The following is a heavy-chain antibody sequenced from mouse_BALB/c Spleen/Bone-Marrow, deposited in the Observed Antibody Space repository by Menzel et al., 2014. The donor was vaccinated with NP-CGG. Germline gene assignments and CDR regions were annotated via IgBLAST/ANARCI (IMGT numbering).Heavy chain of an antibody. D-gene: IGHD1-2*01. Sequence: LQQSGSELVRPGASVKLSCKASGYTFTSYWMHWVKQRHGQGLEWIGNIYPGSGSTNYDEKFKSKGTLTVDTSSSTAYMHLSSLTSEDSAVYCCTRWDYGYMDYWGQGTSVTVSS. J-gene: IGHJ4*01. CDR3: TRWDYGYMDY. CDR2: IYPGSGST. CDR1: GYTFTSYW. V-gene: IGHV1S22*01.